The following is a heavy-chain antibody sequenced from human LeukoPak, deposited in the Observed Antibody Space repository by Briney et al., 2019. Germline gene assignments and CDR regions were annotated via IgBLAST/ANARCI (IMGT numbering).Heavy chain of an antibody. CDR2: INNDGSST. Sequence: GGSLRLSCAASGFTFSSDWMYWVRQAPGKGLVWVSHINNDGSSTNYADSVKGRFTISRDNAKNTLYLQMNSLRAEDTAVYYCAELGITMIGGVWGKGTTVTISS. J-gene: IGHJ6*04. CDR1: GFTFSSDW. D-gene: IGHD3-10*02. CDR3: AELGITMIGGV. V-gene: IGHV3-74*01.